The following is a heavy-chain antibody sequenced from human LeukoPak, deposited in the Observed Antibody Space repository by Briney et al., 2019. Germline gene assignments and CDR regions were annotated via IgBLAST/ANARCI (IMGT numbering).Heavy chain of an antibody. V-gene: IGHV3-21*01. Sequence: GGSLRLSCAASGFTFSRYTMNWVRQAPGMGLEWVSSISSSSYIYYADSVKGRFTISRGNAKNSLYLQMNSLRAEDTAVYYCARDLYGDYSFDYWGQGALVTVSS. D-gene: IGHD4-17*01. J-gene: IGHJ4*02. CDR3: ARDLYGDYSFDY. CDR1: GFTFSRYT. CDR2: ISSSSYI.